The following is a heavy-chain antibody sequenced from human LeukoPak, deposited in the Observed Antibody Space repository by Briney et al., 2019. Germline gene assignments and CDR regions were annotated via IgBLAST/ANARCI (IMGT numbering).Heavy chain of an antibody. J-gene: IGHJ3*02. D-gene: IGHD1-26*01. V-gene: IGHV3-23*01. CDR2: ISGGGDAT. CDR1: DFSFITYA. Sequence: PGGSLRLSCAASDFSFITYAMSWVGQAPGKGGEGVSTISGGGDATYYADSVKGRFTISRDNSKNTLYLQMNRLRVEDTAFYYCARYIVSYPHDAFDIWGQGTMVTVSS. CDR3: ARYIVSYPHDAFDI.